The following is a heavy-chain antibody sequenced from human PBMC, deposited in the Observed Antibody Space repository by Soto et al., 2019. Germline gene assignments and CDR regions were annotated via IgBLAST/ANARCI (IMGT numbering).Heavy chain of an antibody. V-gene: IGHV1-18*01. CDR2: ISAYNGNT. CDR1: GYTFTSYG. CDR3: AVVGYCSRTSCHDHRTFDY. D-gene: IGHD2-2*01. Sequence: QVQLVQSGAEVKKPGASVKDSCKASGYTFTSYGISWVRQAPGQGLEWMGWISAYNGNTNYAQKLQGRVTMTTDTSTSTAYMELRSRRAYDTAVYYCAVVGYCSRTSCHDHRTFDYWGQGTLVTVSS. J-gene: IGHJ4*02.